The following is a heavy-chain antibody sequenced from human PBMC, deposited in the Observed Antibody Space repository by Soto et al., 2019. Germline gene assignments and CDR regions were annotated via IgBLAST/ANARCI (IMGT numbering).Heavy chain of an antibody. CDR1: GYSISSGYY. J-gene: IGHJ4*02. V-gene: IGHV4-38-2*02. Sequence: SETLSLTCDVSGYSISSGYYWAWVRQPPGKGMEWIGSINHRGNSYYNPSLKSRVTISVDTSKNQGSLKVSSVTAEDTAVYYCARDGSDDGFTYWGQGTLVTVSS. D-gene: IGHD5-12*01. CDR3: ARDGSDDGFTY. CDR2: INHRGNS.